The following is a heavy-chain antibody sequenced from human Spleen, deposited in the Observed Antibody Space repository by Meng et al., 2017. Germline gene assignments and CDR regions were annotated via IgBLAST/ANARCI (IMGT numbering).Heavy chain of an antibody. Sequence: QVHLQDSGPGLVKPSQTLSLTCTVSGASIDRGDFYWGWIRQSPGKGLEWIGYIFHSGDTYYNPSLKSRITISMDMSQNQFSLKVNSVTAADTATYHCARDPPFDSWGQGTLVTVSS. V-gene: IGHV4-30-4*01. CDR3: ARDPPFDS. CDR2: IFHSGDT. J-gene: IGHJ4*02. CDR1: GASIDRGDFY.